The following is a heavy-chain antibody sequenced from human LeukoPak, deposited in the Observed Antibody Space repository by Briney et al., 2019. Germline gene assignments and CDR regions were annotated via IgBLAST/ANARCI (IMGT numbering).Heavy chain of an antibody. CDR1: GGSFSGYY. CDR3: ARGVGGSYSALWYNWFDP. CDR2: INHSGST. V-gene: IGHV4-34*01. D-gene: IGHD1-26*01. J-gene: IGHJ5*02. Sequence: SETLSLTCAVYGGSFSGYYWSWIRQPPGKGLEWIGEINHSGSTNYNPSLKSRVTISVDTSKNQFSLKLSSVTAADTAVYYCARGVGGSYSALWYNWFDPWGQGTLVTVSS.